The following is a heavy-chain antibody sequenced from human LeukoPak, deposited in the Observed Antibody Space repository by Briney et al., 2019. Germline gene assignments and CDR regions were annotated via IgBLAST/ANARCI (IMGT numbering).Heavy chain of an antibody. CDR1: GFTFSNFG. V-gene: IGHV3-30*02. J-gene: IGHJ4*02. CDR2: IRFDGSNT. CDR3: ARKGVIAVAAFDY. D-gene: IGHD6-19*01. Sequence: GGSQRLSCAASGFTFSNFGMHWVRQAPGKRLEWVAFIRFDGSNTYYADSVKGRFTISRDNSKNTLYLQMNSLRAEDTAVYYCARKGVIAVAAFDYWGQGTLVTVSS.